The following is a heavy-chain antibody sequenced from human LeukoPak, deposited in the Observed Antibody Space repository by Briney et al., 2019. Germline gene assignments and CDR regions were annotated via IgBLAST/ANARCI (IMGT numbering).Heavy chain of an antibody. J-gene: IGHJ4*02. D-gene: IGHD3-9*01. CDR2: ITGSGGIT. CDR3: AKWGDYDVLTGYYDPDY. V-gene: IGHV3-23*01. CDR1: GFTFSNYA. Sequence: GGSLRLSCVASGFTFSNYAMSWVRQAPGKGLEWVSAITGSGGITYYADSEKGRFTISRDNSKNTLYLQMNSLRAEDTAVYYCAKWGDYDVLTGYYDPDYWGQGTLVTVSS.